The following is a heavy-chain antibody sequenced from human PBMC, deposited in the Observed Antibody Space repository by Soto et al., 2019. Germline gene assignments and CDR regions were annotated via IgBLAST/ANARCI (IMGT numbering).Heavy chain of an antibody. V-gene: IGHV1-2*02. J-gene: IGHJ5*02. CDR3: ARKHSLDYIRWGLGP. CDR2: ITPKSDDT. D-gene: IGHD4-4*01. Sequence: QVQLVQSGSEVKKPGASVKVSCKASGYSFSDNQIHWLRRAPGQGLEGMGRITPKSDDTDYAQKFQGRVTMTRDTSIDTAYLELTGLTSDDTAIYYCARKHSLDYIRWGLGPCGHGTLVTVSS. CDR1: GYSFSDNQ.